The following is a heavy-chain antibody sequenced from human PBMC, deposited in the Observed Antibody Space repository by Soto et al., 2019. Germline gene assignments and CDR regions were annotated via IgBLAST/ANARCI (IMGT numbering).Heavy chain of an antibody. J-gene: IGHJ4*02. CDR1: GGSISSGGYY. Sequence: PSETLSLTCTVSGGSISSGGYYWSWNRQHPGKGLEWIGYIYYSGSTYYNPSLKSRVTISVDTSKNQFSLKLSSVTAADTAVYYCARITYYYDSSVTNDYWGQGTLVTV. V-gene: IGHV4-31*03. D-gene: IGHD3-22*01. CDR3: ARITYYYDSSVTNDY. CDR2: IYYSGST.